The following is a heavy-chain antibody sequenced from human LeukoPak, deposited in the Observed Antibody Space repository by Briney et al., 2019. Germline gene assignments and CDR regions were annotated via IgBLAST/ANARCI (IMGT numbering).Heavy chain of an antibody. CDR3: AKDGSSSRPLGY. CDR1: GFNFRSYA. Sequence: PGRSLRLSCAASGFNFRSYAMHWVRQAPGKGLEWVAFIRYDGSNKYYADSVKGRFTISRDNSKNTLYLQMNSLRAEDTAVYYCAKDGSSSRPLGYWGQGTLVTVSS. CDR2: IRYDGSNK. D-gene: IGHD6-13*01. J-gene: IGHJ4*02. V-gene: IGHV3-30*02.